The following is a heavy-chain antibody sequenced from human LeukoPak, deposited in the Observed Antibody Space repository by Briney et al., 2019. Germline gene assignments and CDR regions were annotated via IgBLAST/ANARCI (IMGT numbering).Heavy chain of an antibody. Sequence: PGGSLRLSCAASGFTFSNYAMSWVGQAPGKGLEWFSSISSTADTYYADSVKGRFTISRDNSKNTLYLQMNRLRAEDTAIYYCAKEQARWGQGTLVTVSS. CDR2: ISSTADT. CDR1: GFTFSNYA. J-gene: IGHJ4*02. V-gene: IGHV3-23*01. CDR3: AKEQAR.